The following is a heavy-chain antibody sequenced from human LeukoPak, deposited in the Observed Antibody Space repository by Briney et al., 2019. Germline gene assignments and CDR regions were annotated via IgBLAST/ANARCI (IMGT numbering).Heavy chain of an antibody. D-gene: IGHD3-22*01. J-gene: IGHJ2*01. CDR3: ARGRHYYYDSSDSRGDWYFDL. CDR2: IKPGGSEQ. V-gene: IGHV3-7*01. Sequence: PGGSLRLSCAASGFSFSRYWMSWVRQAPGKGLEWVANIKPGGSEQYYVDSVKGRFTISRDNVKKSLYLQMNSLRADDTAVYYCARGRHYYYDSSDSRGDWYFDLWGRGTLVTVSS. CDR1: GFSFSRYW.